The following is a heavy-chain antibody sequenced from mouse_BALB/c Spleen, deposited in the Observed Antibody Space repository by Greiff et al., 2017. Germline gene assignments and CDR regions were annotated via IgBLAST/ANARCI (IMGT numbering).Heavy chain of an antibody. CDR1: GYAFSSYW. D-gene: IGHD2-1*01. Sequence: QVQLQQSGAELVRPGSSVKISCKASGYAFSSYWMNWVKQRPGQGLEWIGQIYPGDGDTNYNGKFKGKATLTADKSSSTAYMQLSSLTSEDSAVYFCAIHGNYGGAWFAYWGQGTLVTVSA. CDR3: AIHGNYGGAWFAY. J-gene: IGHJ3*01. CDR2: IYPGDGDT. V-gene: IGHV1-80*01.